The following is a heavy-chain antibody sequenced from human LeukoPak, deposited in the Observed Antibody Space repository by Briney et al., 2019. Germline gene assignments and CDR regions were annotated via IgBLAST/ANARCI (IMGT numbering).Heavy chain of an antibody. CDR1: GYPFTGYY. V-gene: IGHV1-2*02. CDR2: INPNSGGT. J-gene: IGHJ4*02. CDR3: ARIRLATSYFDY. Sequence: ASVKVSCKASGYPFTGYYIHWVRQAPGQGLEWMGWINPNSGGTNYAQKFQGRVTMTRDTSISTAYMELSRLRSDDTAVYYCARIRLATSYFDYWGQGTLVTVSS.